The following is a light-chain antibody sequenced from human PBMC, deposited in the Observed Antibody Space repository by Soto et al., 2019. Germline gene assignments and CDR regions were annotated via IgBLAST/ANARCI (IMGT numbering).Light chain of an antibody. J-gene: IGLJ1*01. Sequence: PVLNNPPSAPGIPGQGVTITNLRGSSNMGTNTVGWYQQLPGAAPKVLIYVNDKRPSGVPDRFSGSNSGTSASLTISGLQSEDEADYYCVAWDDNLDAHVFGTGTKVTVL. CDR3: VAWDDNLDAHV. CDR1: SSNMGTNT. V-gene: IGLV1-44*01. CDR2: VND.